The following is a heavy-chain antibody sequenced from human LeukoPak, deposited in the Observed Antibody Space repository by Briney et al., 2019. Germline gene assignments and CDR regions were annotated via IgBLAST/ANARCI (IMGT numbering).Heavy chain of an antibody. D-gene: IGHD3-9*01. Sequence: GASVKVSCKASGYTFTGYCMHWMRQAPGQGLEWMGWINPNSGGTNYAHKLQGRATMIRDSSISSAYMVLCRLRSDDTAVYYCARQALRYFDWLPTDYWGQGTLVTVSS. J-gene: IGHJ4*02. CDR2: INPNSGGT. CDR1: GYTFTGYC. CDR3: ARQALRYFDWLPTDY. V-gene: IGHV1-2*07.